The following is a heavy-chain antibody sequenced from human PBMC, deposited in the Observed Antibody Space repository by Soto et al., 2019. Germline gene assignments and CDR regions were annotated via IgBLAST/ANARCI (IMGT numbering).Heavy chain of an antibody. CDR2: IYYSGST. V-gene: IGHV4-39*01. CDR3: ARQGKGPNYYYYGMDV. Sequence: SQTQSLTCTVSGGSISSSSYCWGWIRQPPGKGLEWIGSIYYSGSTYYNPSLKSRVTISVDTSKNQFSLKLGSVTAADTAVYYCARQGKGPNYYYYGMDVWGQGTTVTVSS. CDR1: GGSISSSSYC. J-gene: IGHJ6*02.